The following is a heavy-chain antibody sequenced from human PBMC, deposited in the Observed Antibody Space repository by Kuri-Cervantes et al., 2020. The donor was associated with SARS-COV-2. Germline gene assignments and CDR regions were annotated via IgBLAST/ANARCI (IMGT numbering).Heavy chain of an antibody. D-gene: IGHD3-22*01. CDR2: INPNSGGT. Sequence: ASVKVSCKASGYTFTDYYMHWVRQAPGQGLEWMGWINPNSGGTNYAQKFQGWVTMTRDTSISTVYMELGRLRSDDTAVYYCARSTPFRRLAVISQGGAFDIWGQGTMVTVSS. CDR1: GYTFTDYY. CDR3: ARSTPFRRLAVISQGGAFDI. V-gene: IGHV1-2*04. J-gene: IGHJ3*02.